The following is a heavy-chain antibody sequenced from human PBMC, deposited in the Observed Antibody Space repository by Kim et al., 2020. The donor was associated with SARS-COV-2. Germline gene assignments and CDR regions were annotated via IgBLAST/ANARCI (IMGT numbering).Heavy chain of an antibody. CDR3: ARDPGSGSYQSAFDI. J-gene: IGHJ3*02. D-gene: IGHD1-26*01. CDR2: IYYSGST. V-gene: IGHV4-59*13. CDR1: GGSISSYY. Sequence: SETLSLTCTVSGGSISSYYWSWIQQPPGKGLEWIGYIYYSGSTNYNPSLKSRVTISVDTSKNQFSLKLSSVTAADTAVYYCARDPGSGSYQSAFDIWGQGTMVTVSS.